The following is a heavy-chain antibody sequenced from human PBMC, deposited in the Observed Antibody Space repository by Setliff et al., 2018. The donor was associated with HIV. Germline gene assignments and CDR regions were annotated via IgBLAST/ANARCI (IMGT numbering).Heavy chain of an antibody. CDR3: ARDRKNRNGYNADDFEY. V-gene: IGHV7-4-1*02. Sequence: ASVKVSCKASGYTFNTYAINWVRQAPGQGLEGMGWINTHTGNPTYAQGFRGRFVFSLDTSVRTAYLQISSLKAEDTAVYYCARDRKNRNGYNADDFEYWGQGTLVTVSS. CDR1: GYTFNTYA. CDR2: INTHTGNP. J-gene: IGHJ4*02. D-gene: IGHD5-12*01.